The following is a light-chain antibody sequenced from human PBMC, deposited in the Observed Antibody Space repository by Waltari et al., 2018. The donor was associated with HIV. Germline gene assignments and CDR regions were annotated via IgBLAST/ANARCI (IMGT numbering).Light chain of an antibody. CDR2: KAC. J-gene: IGKJ4*01. Sequence: DIQMTQSPSTLSATVGERVTITCRASQSLIRWLAWYQQKPGKAPKLLIYKACSVESGVPSRFSGCGSGTEFTLTISGLQPYDFATYYCQQYSSYLLTFGGGTKVEIK. CDR3: QQYSSYLLT. CDR1: QSLIRW. V-gene: IGKV1-5*03.